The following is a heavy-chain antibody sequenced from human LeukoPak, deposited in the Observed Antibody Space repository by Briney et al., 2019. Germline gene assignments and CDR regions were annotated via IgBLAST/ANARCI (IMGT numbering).Heavy chain of an antibody. Sequence: SETLSLTCTVSGASISSGGYYWSWIRQHPGKGLEWIGYIYYSGSTYYNPSLKSRVTISVDTSKNQFSLKLSSVTAADTAVYYCARGEWAYGPNWFDPWGQGTLVTVSS. D-gene: IGHD1-26*01. CDR1: GASISSGGYY. J-gene: IGHJ5*02. V-gene: IGHV4-31*03. CDR3: ARGEWAYGPNWFDP. CDR2: IYYSGST.